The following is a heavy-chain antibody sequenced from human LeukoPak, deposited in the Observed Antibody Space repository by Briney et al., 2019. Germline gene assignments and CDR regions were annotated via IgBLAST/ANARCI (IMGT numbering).Heavy chain of an antibody. CDR1: GFTFSSYD. CDR2: IGTAGDT. D-gene: IGHD3-9*01. Sequence: GGSLRLSCAAAGFTFSSYDMHWVRQATGKGLEWVSAIGTAGDTYYPGSVKGRFTISRENAKNSLYLQMNSLRAGDTAVYYCARGAGYYDIVTGYSTVDVWGQGTTVTVSS. CDR3: ARGAGYYDIVTGYSTVDV. V-gene: IGHV3-13*04. J-gene: IGHJ6*02.